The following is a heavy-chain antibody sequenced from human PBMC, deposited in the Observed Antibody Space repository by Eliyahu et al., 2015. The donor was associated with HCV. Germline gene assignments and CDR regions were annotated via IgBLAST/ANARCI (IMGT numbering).Heavy chain of an antibody. Sequence: QPQLQESGPGXVKPSETLSLSCTVSGDSISTSNHXWDXXRQPPGKGLEWIGSIYYSGSTYYXPSLXSRVIISVDTSKNQFSLKLSSVTAADTAVYFCARHEGPRISMIVAVLNAFDIWGQGTMVTVSS. CDR3: ARHEGPRISMIVAVLNAFDI. J-gene: IGHJ3*02. CDR1: GDSISTSNHX. CDR2: IYYSGST. D-gene: IGHD3-22*01. V-gene: IGHV4-39*01.